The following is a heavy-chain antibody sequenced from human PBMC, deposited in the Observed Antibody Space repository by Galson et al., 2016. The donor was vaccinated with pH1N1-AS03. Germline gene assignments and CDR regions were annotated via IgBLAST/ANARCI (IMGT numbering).Heavy chain of an antibody. CDR1: GYTFTTYG. J-gene: IGHJ3*02. Sequence: QSGAEVKKPGASVKVSCKASGYTFTTYGISWVRQAPGQGLEWMGWISTYNGHTNYALKLKGRVTMTTDTSTSTVYMALRSLRSDDTAVYYFASGLYGDSAVVCDAFDICGQGTMVTVSS. V-gene: IGHV1-18*01. CDR2: ISTYNGHT. D-gene: IGHD4-17*01. CDR3: ASGLYGDSAVVCDAFDI.